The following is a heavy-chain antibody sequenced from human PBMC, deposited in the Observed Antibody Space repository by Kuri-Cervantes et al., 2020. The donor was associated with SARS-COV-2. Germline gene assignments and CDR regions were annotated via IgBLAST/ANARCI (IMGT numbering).Heavy chain of an antibody. CDR2: IYTSGST. J-gene: IGHJ4*02. CDR3: ARAQWSSGYSNTDY. CDR1: GGSTSSYY. V-gene: IGHV4-4*07. Sequence: SETLSLTCTVSGGSTSSYYWSWIRQPAGKGLEWIGRIYTSGSTNYNPSLKSRVTISVDTSKNQFSLKLSSVTAADTAVYYCARAQWSSGYSNTDYWGQGTLVTVSS. D-gene: IGHD3-22*01.